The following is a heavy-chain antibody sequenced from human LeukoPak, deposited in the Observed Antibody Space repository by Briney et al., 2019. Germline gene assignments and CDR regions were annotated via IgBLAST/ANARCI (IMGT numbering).Heavy chain of an antibody. J-gene: IGHJ4*02. CDR2: IKQDGSEK. CDR3: TRENWYIDY. CDR1: GFTFINYW. V-gene: IGHV3-7*01. Sequence: GGSLRLSCAASGFTFINYWMSWVRQAPGKGLEWVANIKQDGSEKYYVDSVKDRFTISRDKAKNSLYLQMNSLRAEDAAVYYCTRENWYIDYWGQGNLVTVSS.